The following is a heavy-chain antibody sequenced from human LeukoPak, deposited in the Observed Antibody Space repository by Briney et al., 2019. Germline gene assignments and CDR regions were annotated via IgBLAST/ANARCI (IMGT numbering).Heavy chain of an antibody. Sequence: GGSLRLSCASSGFTFSSYGMHWVRQAPGKGLEWVAFIRYDGSNKYYAGSVKGRFTISRDNSKNTLYLQMNSLRAEDTAVYYCAKDATTYYYDSSGYHFDYWGQGTLVTVSS. J-gene: IGHJ4*02. V-gene: IGHV3-30*02. CDR2: IRYDGSNK. D-gene: IGHD3-22*01. CDR3: AKDATTYYYDSSGYHFDY. CDR1: GFTFSSYG.